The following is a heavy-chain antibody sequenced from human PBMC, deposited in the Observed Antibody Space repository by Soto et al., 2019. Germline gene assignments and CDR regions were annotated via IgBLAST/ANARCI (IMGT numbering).Heavy chain of an antibody. J-gene: IGHJ5*02. CDR1: SGSISSSNW. V-gene: IGHV4-4*02. D-gene: IGHD3-10*01. CDR2: IYHSGST. CDR3: ARSITMVRGVTTDWFDP. Sequence: SETLSLTCAVSSGSISSSNWWSWVRQPPGKGLEWIGEIYHSGSTNYNPSLKSRVTISVDKSKNQFSLKLSSVTAADTAVYYWARSITMVRGVTTDWFDPWGQGTLVTVSS.